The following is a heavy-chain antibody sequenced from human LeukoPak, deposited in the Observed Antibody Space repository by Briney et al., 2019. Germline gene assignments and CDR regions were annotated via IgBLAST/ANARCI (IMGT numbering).Heavy chain of an antibody. CDR3: VRSLRSADF. Sequence: GGSLRLSCEASGFTFSNYWMHWVRQAPGKGLMWVSQISTDGSQTFYADSVKGRFTISRDNAKDTLFLQMDSLRPEDTAVYYCVRSLRSADFWGQGTLVTVSS. J-gene: IGHJ4*02. CDR1: GFTFSNYW. CDR2: ISTDGSQT. V-gene: IGHV3-74*01.